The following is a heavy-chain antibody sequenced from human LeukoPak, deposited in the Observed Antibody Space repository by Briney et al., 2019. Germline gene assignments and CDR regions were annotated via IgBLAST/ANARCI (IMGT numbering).Heavy chain of an antibody. CDR1: GGSISSYY. D-gene: IGHD6-19*01. CDR3: ARGTGGWPHLDY. CDR2: IYYSGST. V-gene: IGHV4-59*01. J-gene: IGHJ4*02. Sequence: SETLSLTCTVSGGSISSYYWSWIRQPPGKGLEWIGYIYYSGSTNYNPSLKSRVTISVDTSKNQFSLKLSSVTAADTAVYYCARGTGGWPHLDYWGQGTLVTVSS.